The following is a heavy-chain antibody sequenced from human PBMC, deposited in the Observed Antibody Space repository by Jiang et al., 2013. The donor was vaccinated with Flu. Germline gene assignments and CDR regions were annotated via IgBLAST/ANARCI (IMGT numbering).Heavy chain of an antibody. D-gene: IGHD5-18*01. CDR2: IRSAGDTI. J-gene: IGHJ6*02. CDR1: GFSISSYS. Sequence: VTGGGLVQPGGSLRLSCAASGFSISSYSMNWVRQPPGKGLEWVSYIRSAGDTIHYADSVKGRFTISRDIAENSLYLQMNSLRAEDTAVYYCARESGRYKYGSYYNYGMDVWGQGTTVTVSS. V-gene: IGHV3-48*01. CDR3: ARESGRYKYGSYYNYGMDV.